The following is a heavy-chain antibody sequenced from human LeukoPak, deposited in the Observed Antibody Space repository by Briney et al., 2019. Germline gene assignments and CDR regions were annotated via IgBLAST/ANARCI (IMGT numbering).Heavy chain of an antibody. CDR2: INRDGSST. V-gene: IGHV3-74*01. CDR3: ARDQSSVFDY. D-gene: IGHD3-22*01. Sequence: GGSLRLSCAASGFTFSSYWMHWVRQGPGKGLVWVSRINRDGSSTTYADSVKGRFTISRDNAKNTLYLQMNSLRAEDMAVYYCARDQSSVFDYWGQGTLVTVSS. CDR1: GFTFSSYW. J-gene: IGHJ4*02.